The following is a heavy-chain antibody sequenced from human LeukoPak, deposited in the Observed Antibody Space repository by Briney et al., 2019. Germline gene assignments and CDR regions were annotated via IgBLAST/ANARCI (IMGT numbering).Heavy chain of an antibody. Sequence: PSETLSLTCTVSGRSISRYYWHWIRPPPGKGLGWVGYSYYSANNNYNPSLKSRHTRSTNTSKTPFSLKLSAVTAAKTAVYYCARRLYDKEWFDPWGRGTLVTVSS. J-gene: IGHJ5*02. CDR1: GRSISRYY. D-gene: IGHD3-9*01. CDR2: SYYSANN. CDR3: ARRLYDKEWFDP. V-gene: IGHV4-59*01.